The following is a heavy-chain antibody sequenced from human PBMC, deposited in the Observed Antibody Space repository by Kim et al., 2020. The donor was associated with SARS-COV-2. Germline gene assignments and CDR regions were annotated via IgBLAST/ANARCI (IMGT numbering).Heavy chain of an antibody. D-gene: IGHD3-10*01. J-gene: IGHJ6*02. Sequence: GGSLRLSCAASGFKFVNYDIHWVRQAPGKGLEWVAVISNDGTNTIYADSVKGRITVSRDNSKDTLNLQMNSLRFEDMAVYYCAKEPYPKWFGLNTGSHFYLMDVWGQGTTVIVSS. V-gene: IGHV3-30*18. CDR3: AKEPYPKWFGLNTGSHFYLMDV. CDR1: GFKFVNYD. CDR2: ISNDGTNT.